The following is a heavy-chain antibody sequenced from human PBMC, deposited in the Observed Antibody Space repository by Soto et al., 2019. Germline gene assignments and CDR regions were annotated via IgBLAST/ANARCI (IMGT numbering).Heavy chain of an antibody. J-gene: IGHJ4*02. CDR2: IYYTGST. CDR1: GGSISSYY. CDR3: ARLTSGYYANFDN. V-gene: IGHV4-59*08. D-gene: IGHD3-22*01. Sequence: SETLSLTCTVSGGSISSYYWSWVRQPPGKGLEWIGYIYYTGSTNYNPSLKSRITISLDTSKNQFSLKLTSVTAADTAVYYCARLTSGYYANFDNWGQGTLVTVSS.